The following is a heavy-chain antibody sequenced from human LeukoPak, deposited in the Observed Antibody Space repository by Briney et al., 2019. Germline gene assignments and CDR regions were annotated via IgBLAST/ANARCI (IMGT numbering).Heavy chain of an antibody. Sequence: ASVKVSCKASGYTFTGYYMHWVRQAPGQGLEWMGWINPNSGGTNYAQKFQGRVTMTRHTSISTAYMELSRLRSDDTAVYYCARNIVLWDYMDVWGKGTTVTVSS. CDR1: GYTFTGYY. CDR2: INPNSGGT. V-gene: IGHV1-2*02. D-gene: IGHD2-8*01. CDR3: ARNIVLWDYMDV. J-gene: IGHJ6*03.